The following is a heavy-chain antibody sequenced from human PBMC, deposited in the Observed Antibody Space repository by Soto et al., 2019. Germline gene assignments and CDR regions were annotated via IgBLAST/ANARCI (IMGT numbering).Heavy chain of an antibody. CDR3: ATWHLQEHAYDV. J-gene: IGHJ3*01. Sequence: LRLSCAVSGLTVSGKKYVAWVRQAPGKGLEWVSGFYDLDGTYYADSLKGRFTTSGDSSRTIVYLQMNGLRPEDTAVYYCATWHLQEHAYDVWGQGTTVTVSS. CDR2: FYDLDGT. D-gene: IGHD4-4*01. V-gene: IGHV3-53*01. CDR1: GLTVSGKKY.